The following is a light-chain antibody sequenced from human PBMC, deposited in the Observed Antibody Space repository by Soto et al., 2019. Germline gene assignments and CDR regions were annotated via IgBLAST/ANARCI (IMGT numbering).Light chain of an antibody. CDR2: DAS. CDR1: QSVSSY. J-gene: IGKJ5*01. V-gene: IGKV3-11*01. CDR3: QQRSNWPPIT. Sequence: EIVLTQSPATLSLSPGERATLSCRASQSVSSYLAWYQQKPGQAPRLLIYDASNRATGIPARFSGRGSGTDFTLTISSLEPEDLAVYYCQQRSNWPPITFGQVTRLEIK.